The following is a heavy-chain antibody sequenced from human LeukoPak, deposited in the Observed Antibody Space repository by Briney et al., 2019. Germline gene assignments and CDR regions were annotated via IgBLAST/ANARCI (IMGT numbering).Heavy chain of an antibody. J-gene: IGHJ3*02. CDR3: ARTHSSDWYWGAFDI. CDR2: IYYSGST. V-gene: IGHV4-39*07. Sequence: PGGSLRLSCAASGFTFSSYAMSWVRQAPGKGLEWIGSIYYSGSTYYNPSLKSRVTISVDTSKNQFSLKLSSVTAADTAVYYCARTHSSDWYWGAFDIWGQGTMVTVSS. CDR1: GFTFSSYA. D-gene: IGHD6-19*01.